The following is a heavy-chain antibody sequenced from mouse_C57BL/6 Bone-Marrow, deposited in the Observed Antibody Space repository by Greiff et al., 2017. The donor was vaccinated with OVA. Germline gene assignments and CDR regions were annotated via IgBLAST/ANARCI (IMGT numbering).Heavy chain of an antibody. CDR2: INPSSGYT. CDR3: ARWLPHWYFDV. Sequence: VQLQQSGAELAKPGASVKLSCKASGYTFTSCWMHWVKQRPGQGLEWIGYINPSSGYTKYNQKFKDKATLTADKSSSTAYMQLSSLTYEDSAVYYCARWLPHWYFDVWGTGTTVTVSS. J-gene: IGHJ1*03. CDR1: GYTFTSCW. D-gene: IGHD2-2*01. V-gene: IGHV1-7*01.